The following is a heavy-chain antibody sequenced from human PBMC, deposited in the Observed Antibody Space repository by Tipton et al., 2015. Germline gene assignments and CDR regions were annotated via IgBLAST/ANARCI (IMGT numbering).Heavy chain of an antibody. J-gene: IGHJ2*01. D-gene: IGHD6-19*01. CDR3: ARAHSSGWNDWYFDL. CDR1: GYTFTGYY. V-gene: IGHV1-2*02. CDR2: ISPNNGDT. Sequence: QSGAEVKKPGASVKVSCKTSGYTFTGYYIHWVRQAPGQGLEWMGWISPNNGDTDYAQKFQGRVTMTRDTSISTAYMELSRLRSDDTAVYYCARAHSSGWNDWYFDLWGRGTLVTVSS.